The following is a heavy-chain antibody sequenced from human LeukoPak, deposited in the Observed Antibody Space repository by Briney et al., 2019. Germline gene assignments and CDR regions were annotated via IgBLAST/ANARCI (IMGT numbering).Heavy chain of an antibody. J-gene: IGHJ6*03. CDR1: GGSISSYY. CDR2: IYTSGST. D-gene: IGHD6-25*01. Sequence: PSETLSLTCTVSGGSISSYYWSWIRQPAGKGLEWIGRIYTSGSTNYNPSLKSRVTMSVDTSKNQFSLKLSSVTAADTAVYYCARVPAPSGKNHYYYYMDVWGKGTTVTVSS. V-gene: IGHV4-4*07. CDR3: ARVPAPSGKNHYYYYMDV.